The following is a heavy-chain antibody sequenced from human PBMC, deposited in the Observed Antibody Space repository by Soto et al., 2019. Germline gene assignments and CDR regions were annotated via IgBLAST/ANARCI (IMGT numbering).Heavy chain of an antibody. J-gene: IGHJ3*02. CDR2: IYRGGST. V-gene: IGHV3-53*02. CDR1: GFSVSSDY. CDR3: ARATEWNALDI. D-gene: IGHD3-3*01. Sequence: DVQLVETGGGLIQPGGSLRLSCAASGFSVSSDYMNWVRQDPGKGLEWVSVIYRGGSTYYADSVRGRFTISRDNSENTLFLQMNSLRAEDMAVYYCARATEWNALDIWGQGTMVTVSS.